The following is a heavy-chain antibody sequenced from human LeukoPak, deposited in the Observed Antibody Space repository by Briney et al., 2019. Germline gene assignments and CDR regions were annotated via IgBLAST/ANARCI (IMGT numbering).Heavy chain of an antibody. V-gene: IGHV4-31*11. CDR3: ASSRNVDQFDI. CDR2: IYYSGST. CDR1: GGSISSGGYS. J-gene: IGHJ3*02. D-gene: IGHD3/OR15-3a*01. Sequence: SETLSLTCAVSGGSISSGGYSWGWIRQHPGKGLEWIGSIYYSGSTYYNSSLKSRLTISTDTSKNQFSLKLTSVTAADTAVYFCASSRNVDQFDIWGQGTMVTVSS.